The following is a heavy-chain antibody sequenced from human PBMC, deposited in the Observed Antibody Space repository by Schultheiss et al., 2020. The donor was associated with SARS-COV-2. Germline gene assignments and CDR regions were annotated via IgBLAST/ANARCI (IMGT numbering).Heavy chain of an antibody. CDR3: ARLRRISAAGIKSWFDP. Sequence: SETLSLTCAVYGGSLRSYYWSWIRQSPGMGLEWIGEINHSGSTNYNPSLKSRVTISVDTSKNQFSLKVSSVTAADTAVYFCARLRRISAAGIKSWFDPWGQGMLVTVSS. CDR1: GGSLRSYY. D-gene: IGHD6-13*01. CDR2: INHSGST. V-gene: IGHV4-34*01. J-gene: IGHJ5*02.